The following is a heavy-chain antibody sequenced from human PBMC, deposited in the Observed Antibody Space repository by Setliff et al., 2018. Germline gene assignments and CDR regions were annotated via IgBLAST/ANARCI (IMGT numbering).Heavy chain of an antibody. CDR3: ARDLGHGGDSDY. Sequence: ETLFLTCTVSGYSISSGYIWGWIRQPPGKGLEWVGNIGHTGSINYNPSLKSRLTISRDTSKNQVSLKLNSVTATDTAVYYCARDLGHGGDSDYWGQGILVTVSS. CDR1: GYSISSGYI. D-gene: IGHD2-21*02. J-gene: IGHJ4*02. CDR2: IGHTGSI. V-gene: IGHV4-38-2*02.